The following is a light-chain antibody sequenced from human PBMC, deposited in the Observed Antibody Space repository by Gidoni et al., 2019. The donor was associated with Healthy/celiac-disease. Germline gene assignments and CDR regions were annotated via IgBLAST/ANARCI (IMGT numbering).Light chain of an antibody. CDR1: QSISSW. Sequence: DIQMTQSPSTLSASVGDRVTITCRASQSISSWLAWYQQKPGKAPKLLIYKASSLESGVLSRFSGSGSGTEFTLTISSLQPDDFATYYCQQYNSYSQGTFGQXTKVEIK. J-gene: IGKJ1*01. CDR2: KAS. V-gene: IGKV1-5*03. CDR3: QQYNSYSQGT.